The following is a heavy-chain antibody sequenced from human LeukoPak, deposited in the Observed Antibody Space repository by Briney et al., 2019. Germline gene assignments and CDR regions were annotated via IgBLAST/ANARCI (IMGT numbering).Heavy chain of an antibody. D-gene: IGHD5-18*01. V-gene: IGHV5-51*01. J-gene: IGHJ4*02. CDR3: ARQRWTATAPFDY. Sequence: GESLKISCKGSGYRFTNYWIGWVRQMPGKGLEWMGIIYPGDSDTRYSPSFQGQVTISADKSISTAYLQWSSLKASDTAMYYCARQRWTATAPFDYWGQGTLVTVSS. CDR2: IYPGDSDT. CDR1: GYRFTNYW.